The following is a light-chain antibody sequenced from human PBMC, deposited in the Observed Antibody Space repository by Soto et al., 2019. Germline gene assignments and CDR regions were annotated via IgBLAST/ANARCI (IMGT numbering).Light chain of an antibody. V-gene: IGKV3-20*01. CDR1: QSISSSY. CDR2: GAS. Sequence: EVGFTQSPGTLSLSPGERGTLSCRASQSISSSYLAWYQQKPGQAPRLLIYGASRRATGIADRFSGSGSGTDFTLTISRLDPEDFAVYYCQQYGGSPWTFGQGTKVDI. CDR3: QQYGGSPWT. J-gene: IGKJ1*01.